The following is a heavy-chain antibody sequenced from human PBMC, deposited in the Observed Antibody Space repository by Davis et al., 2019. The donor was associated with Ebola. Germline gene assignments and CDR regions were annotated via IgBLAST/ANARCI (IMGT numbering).Heavy chain of an antibody. CDR1: GFPVSSNY. J-gene: IGHJ4*02. Sequence: GESLKISCAASGFPVSSNYMSWVRQAPGKGLEWVSVIYSGGITYHADSVKGRFTISRDNAKNSLYLQLNSLRDEDTAVYYCARVVSLWFGELPYWGQGTLVTVSS. D-gene: IGHD3-10*01. CDR3: ARVVSLWFGELPY. V-gene: IGHV3-66*01. CDR2: IYSGGIT.